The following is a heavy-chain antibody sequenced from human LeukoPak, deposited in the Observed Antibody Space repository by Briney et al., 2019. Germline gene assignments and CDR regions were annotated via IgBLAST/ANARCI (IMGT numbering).Heavy chain of an antibody. D-gene: IGHD3-10*01. V-gene: IGHV3-30-3*01. CDR1: GFTFSTYA. J-gene: IGHJ4*02. CDR3: ARTTTPHYYGSGSYALGY. CDR2: ISYDGSNK. Sequence: GRSLRLSCAASGFTFSTYAMHWVRQGPGKGVEGGAVISYDGSNKYYADSVKGRFTISRDNSKNTLYLQMSSLSAEDTAVYYCARTTTPHYYGSGSYALGYWGQGTLVTVPS.